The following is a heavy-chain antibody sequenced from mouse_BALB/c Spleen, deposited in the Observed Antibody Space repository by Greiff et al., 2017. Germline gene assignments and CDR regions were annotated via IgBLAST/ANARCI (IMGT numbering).Heavy chain of an antibody. CDR1: GFNIKDTY. Sequence: EVQLQQSGAELVKPGASVKLSCTASGFNIKDTYMHWVKQRPEQGLEWIGRIDPANGNTKYDPKFQGKATITADTSSNTAYLQLSSLTSEDTAVYYCARGSLYGNYWYIDVWGAGTTVTVSS. V-gene: IGHV14-3*02. J-gene: IGHJ1*01. CDR3: ARGSLYGNYWYIDV. CDR2: IDPANGNT. D-gene: IGHD2-1*01.